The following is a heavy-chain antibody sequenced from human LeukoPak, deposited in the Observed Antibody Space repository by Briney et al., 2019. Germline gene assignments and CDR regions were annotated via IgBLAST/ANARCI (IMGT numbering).Heavy chain of an antibody. CDR1: GYTLTELS. J-gene: IGHJ6*02. D-gene: IGHD1-26*01. V-gene: IGHV1-24*01. CDR3: ATDRSWELRANYYGMDV. Sequence: GASVKVSCKVSGYTLTELSMHWVRQAPGKGLEWKGGFDPEDGETIYAQKFRGRVTMTEDTSTDTAYMELSSLRSEDTAVYYCATDRSWELRANYYGMDVWGQGTTVTVSS. CDR2: FDPEDGET.